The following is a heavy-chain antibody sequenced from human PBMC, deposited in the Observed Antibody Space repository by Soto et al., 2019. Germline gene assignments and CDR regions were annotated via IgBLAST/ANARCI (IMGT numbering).Heavy chain of an antibody. J-gene: IGHJ4*02. CDR2: IYRTGST. Sequence: QVQLQESGPGLVKPSGTLSLTCAVSGGSFTSNNWWTWVRQPPGQGLEWSGEIYRTGSTNYNPSLKSRVTISLDMSENHFSLKVTSLTAADTAVYYCASRDPGTSVDYWGQGTLVTVSS. CDR1: GGSFTSNNW. D-gene: IGHD1-7*01. CDR3: ASRDPGTSVDY. V-gene: IGHV4-4*02.